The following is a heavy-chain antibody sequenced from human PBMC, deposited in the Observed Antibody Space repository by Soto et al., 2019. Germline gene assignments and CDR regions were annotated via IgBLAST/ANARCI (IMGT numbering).Heavy chain of an antibody. V-gene: IGHV1-18*01. Sequence: ASVKVSCTASGYTFTSYGISWVRQAPGQGLEWMGWISAYNGNTNYAQKLQGRVTMTTDTSTSTAYMELRSLRSDDTAVYYCARRSWYYYDSSGYYFDYWGQGTLVTVSS. CDR1: GYTFTSYG. CDR2: ISAYNGNT. CDR3: ARRSWYYYDSSGYYFDY. J-gene: IGHJ4*02. D-gene: IGHD3-22*01.